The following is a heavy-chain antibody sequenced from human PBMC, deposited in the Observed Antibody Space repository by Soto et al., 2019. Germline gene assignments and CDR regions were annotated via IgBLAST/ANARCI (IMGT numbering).Heavy chain of an antibody. Sequence: EVQLVESGGGLAQPGGSLRLSCAASGFTFSSDAMDWVRQAPGKGLEYVSGISGNGIGTYYASSVKGRFTISRDNSRDTVYLQMDRLRPEDMAVYYSARRARADYYYMDVWGKGSTVTVS. CDR2: ISGNGIGT. CDR3: ARRARADYYYMDV. J-gene: IGHJ6*03. D-gene: IGHD6-6*01. CDR1: GFTFSSDA. V-gene: IGHV3-64*01.